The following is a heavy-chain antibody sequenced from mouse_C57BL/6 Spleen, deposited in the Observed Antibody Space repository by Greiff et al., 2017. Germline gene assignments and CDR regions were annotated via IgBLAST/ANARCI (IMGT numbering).Heavy chain of an antibody. Sequence: QVQLQQPGAELVKPGASVKLSCKASGYTFTSYWMHWVKQRPGQGLEWIGMIHPNSGSTNYNEKFKSKATLTVDKSSSTAYMQLSSLTSEDSAVYYCASSGYQDAMGYWGQGTSVTVSS. D-gene: IGHD3-2*02. V-gene: IGHV1-64*01. CDR2: IHPNSGST. CDR3: ASSGYQDAMGY. J-gene: IGHJ4*01. CDR1: GYTFTSYW.